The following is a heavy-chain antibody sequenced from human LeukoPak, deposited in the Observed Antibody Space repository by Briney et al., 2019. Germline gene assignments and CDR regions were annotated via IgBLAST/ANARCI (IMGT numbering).Heavy chain of an antibody. CDR2: IYYSGST. D-gene: IGHD6-13*01. CDR3: ARLRSSSWSWFDP. Sequence: SETLSLTCTVSTDSLSSSGYYWGWIRQPPGKGLEWIGNIYYSGSTYYNPSLKSRVTISVDTSKNQFSLKLSSVTAADTAVYYCARLRSSSWSWFDPWGQGTLVTVSS. V-gene: IGHV4-39*07. CDR1: TDSLSSSGYY. J-gene: IGHJ5*02.